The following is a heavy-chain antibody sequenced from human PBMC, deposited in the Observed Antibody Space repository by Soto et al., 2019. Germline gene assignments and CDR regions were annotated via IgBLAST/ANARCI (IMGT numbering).Heavy chain of an antibody. J-gene: IGHJ4*02. Sequence: EVQLVESGGGLVQPGGSLRLSCAASGFTVSSNYMNWVRQAPGKGLEWVALIYSGGSTYYADSVKGRFTISRDNSKNTLYLQMNSLRADDTAVYYCAREDPRDGYNPGHFDYWGQGALVTVSS. D-gene: IGHD5-12*01. CDR2: IYSGGST. CDR3: AREDPRDGYNPGHFDY. V-gene: IGHV3-66*01. CDR1: GFTVSSNY.